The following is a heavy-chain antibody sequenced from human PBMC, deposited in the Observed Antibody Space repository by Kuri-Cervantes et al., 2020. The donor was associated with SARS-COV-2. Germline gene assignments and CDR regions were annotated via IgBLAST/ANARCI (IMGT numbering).Heavy chain of an antibody. V-gene: IGHV3-23*01. CDR1: GFAFSSHS. Sequence: GESLKISCAASGFAFSSHSMTWLRQAPGRELEWVSAISGNSVWIYYADPVKGRFTISRDNSKNIVYLQMNSLGADDTAVYYCGPFSRYAYDFDKWGRGTLVTVSS. J-gene: IGHJ4*02. CDR3: GPFSRYAYDFDK. CDR2: ISGNSVWI. D-gene: IGHD3-9*01.